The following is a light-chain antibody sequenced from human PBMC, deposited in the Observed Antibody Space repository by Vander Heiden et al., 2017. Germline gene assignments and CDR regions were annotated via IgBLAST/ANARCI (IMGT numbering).Light chain of an antibody. V-gene: IGKV3-11*01. CDR3: QQRSNWPT. CDR2: DAS. J-gene: IGKJ5*01. Sequence: EIVLTQSPATLSLPPGERATLPCRASQSVSSYLAWYQQKPGQAPRLLIYDASIRVTGIPAKFSGSGSGTDFTRTISSLEPEDFAVYYCQQRSNWPTFGQGARLEIK. CDR1: QSVSSY.